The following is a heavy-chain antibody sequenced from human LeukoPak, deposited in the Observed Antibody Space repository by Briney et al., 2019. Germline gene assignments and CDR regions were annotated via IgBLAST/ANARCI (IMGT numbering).Heavy chain of an antibody. CDR1: GGTFSSYA. CDR2: IIPIFGTA. J-gene: IGHJ4*02. V-gene: IGHV1-69*13. D-gene: IGHD3-22*01. Sequence: SVKVSCKASGGTFSSYAISWVRQAPGQGLEWMGGIIPIFGTANYAQTFQGRVTITADESTSTAYMELSSLRSEDTAVYYCARSTMIVVVSHFDYWGQGTLVTVSS. CDR3: ARSTMIVVVSHFDY.